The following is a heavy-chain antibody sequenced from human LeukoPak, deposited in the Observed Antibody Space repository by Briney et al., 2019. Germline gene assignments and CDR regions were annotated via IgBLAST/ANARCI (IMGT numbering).Heavy chain of an antibody. CDR2: IYYSGST. CDR3: ARTVEMATIRRAGWFDP. D-gene: IGHD5-24*01. J-gene: IGHJ5*02. CDR1: GGSISSYY. V-gene: IGHV4-59*01. Sequence: SGTLSLTCTVSGGSISSYYWSWIRQPPGKGLEWIGYIYYSGSTNYNPSLKSRVTISVDTSKNQFSLKLSSVTAADTAVYYCARTVEMATIRRAGWFDPWGQGTLVTVSS.